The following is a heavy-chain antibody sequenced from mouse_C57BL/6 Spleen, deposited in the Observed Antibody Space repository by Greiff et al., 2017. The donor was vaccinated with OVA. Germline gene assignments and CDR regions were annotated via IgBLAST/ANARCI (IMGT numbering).Heavy chain of an antibody. Sequence: VQLQESGPELVKPGASVKISCKASGYAFSSSWMNWVKQRPGKGLEWIGRIYPGDGDTNYNGKFKGKATLTADKSSSTAYMQLSSLTSEDSAVYFCARDYDYSWYFDVWGTGTTVTVSS. J-gene: IGHJ1*03. D-gene: IGHD2-4*01. CDR2: IYPGDGDT. CDR1: GYAFSSSW. CDR3: ARDYDYSWYFDV. V-gene: IGHV1-82*01.